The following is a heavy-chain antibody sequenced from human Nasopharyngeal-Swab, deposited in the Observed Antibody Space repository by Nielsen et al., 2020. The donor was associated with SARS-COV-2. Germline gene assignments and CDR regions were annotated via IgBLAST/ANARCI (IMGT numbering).Heavy chain of an antibody. CDR3: AKDEYIVVVPAALRLDY. Sequence: WIRQPPGKGLEWVSAISGSGGSTYYADSVKGRFTISRDNSKNTLYLQMNSLRAEDTAVYYCAKDEYIVVVPAALRLDYWGQGTLVTVPQ. CDR2: ISGSGGST. V-gene: IGHV3-23*01. D-gene: IGHD2-2*01. J-gene: IGHJ4*02.